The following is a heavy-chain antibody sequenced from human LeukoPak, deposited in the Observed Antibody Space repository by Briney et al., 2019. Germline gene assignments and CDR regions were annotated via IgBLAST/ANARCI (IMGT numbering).Heavy chain of an antibody. CDR3: ARDRVRLSYGDYYY. D-gene: IGHD4-17*01. CDR1: GFTFSSYA. CDR2: ISYDGSNK. Sequence: GRSLRLSCAASGFTFSSYAMHWVRKAPGKGLEWVAVISYDGSNKYYADSVKGRFTISRDNSKNTLYLQMNSLRAEDTAVYYCARDRVRLSYGDYYYWGQGSLVTVSS. V-gene: IGHV3-30*04. J-gene: IGHJ4*02.